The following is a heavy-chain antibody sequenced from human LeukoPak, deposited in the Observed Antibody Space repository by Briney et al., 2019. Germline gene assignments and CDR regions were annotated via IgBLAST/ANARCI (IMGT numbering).Heavy chain of an antibody. Sequence: GGSLRLSCAASGFTFSSYWMHWVRQAPGKGLVWVSRINSDGSSTSYADSVKGRFTISRDNAKNTLYLQMNSLRAEDTAVYYCARAAGSSMLAYWGQGTLVTVSS. CDR3: ARAAGSSMLAY. V-gene: IGHV3-74*01. CDR2: INSDGSST. D-gene: IGHD1-26*01. J-gene: IGHJ4*02. CDR1: GFTFSSYW.